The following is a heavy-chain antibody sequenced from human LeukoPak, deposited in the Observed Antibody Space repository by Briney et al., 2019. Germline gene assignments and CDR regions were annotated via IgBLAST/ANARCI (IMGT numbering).Heavy chain of an antibody. V-gene: IGHV1-18*01. D-gene: IGHD6-13*01. CDR3: ARGTAQQLFDY. J-gene: IGHJ4*02. Sequence: ASVNVSCMPSGYTFTSYGISCVRQAPGQGREGIGWISAYKGNTNYAQKLQRRVTMTTDTSTSTAYMELRRLRSDDTAVYYCARGTAQQLFDYWGQGTLVTVSS. CDR2: ISAYKGNT. CDR1: GYTFTSYG.